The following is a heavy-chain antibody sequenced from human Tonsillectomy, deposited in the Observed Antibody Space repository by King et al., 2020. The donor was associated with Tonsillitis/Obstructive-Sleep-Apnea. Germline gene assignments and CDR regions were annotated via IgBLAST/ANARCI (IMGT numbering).Heavy chain of an antibody. Sequence: QLQESGPGLVKPSETLSLTCTVSGGSISSSSYYWGWIRKPPGKGLEWIGSIYYSGGTYSNPALKIRVPISVDTSKNQFSLKLSSVTAADTAVYYCASGYYHMDVWGKGTTVTVSS. V-gene: IGHV4-39*01. CDR2: IYYSGGT. CDR3: ASGYYHMDV. J-gene: IGHJ6*03. D-gene: IGHD3-3*01. CDR1: GGSISSSSYY.